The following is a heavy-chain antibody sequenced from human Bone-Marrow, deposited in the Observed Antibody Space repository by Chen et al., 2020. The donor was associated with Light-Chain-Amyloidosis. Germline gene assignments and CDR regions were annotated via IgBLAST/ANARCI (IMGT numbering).Heavy chain of an antibody. Sequence: QVQLQQWGAGLLKPSETLSLTCAVYGGSFSGYYWSWIRQPPGKGLEWIGEINHSGSTNYNPSLKSRVTISVDTSKNQFSLKLSSVTAADTAVYYCASGTHYDFWSGYYYYYMDVWGKGTTVTVSS. V-gene: IGHV4-34*01. CDR2: INHSGST. J-gene: IGHJ6*03. CDR3: ASGTHYDFWSGYYYYYMDV. D-gene: IGHD3-3*01. CDR1: GGSFSGYY.